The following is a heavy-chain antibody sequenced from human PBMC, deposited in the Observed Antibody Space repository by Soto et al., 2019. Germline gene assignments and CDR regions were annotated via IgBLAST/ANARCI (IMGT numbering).Heavy chain of an antibody. V-gene: IGHV3-23*01. D-gene: IGHD4-4*01. CDR2: VSGNGGST. Sequence: EVQLLESGGGLVQPGGSLRLSCEASEFSFSNYAMSWVRQAPGKGLEWVSTVSGNGGSTFYADSVKGRFTISRDNSKNALYLQMNSLRTEDTAVYYCVKDKRKTTMSYLDYWGQGTLVTASS. CDR1: EFSFSNYA. CDR3: VKDKRKTTMSYLDY. J-gene: IGHJ4*02.